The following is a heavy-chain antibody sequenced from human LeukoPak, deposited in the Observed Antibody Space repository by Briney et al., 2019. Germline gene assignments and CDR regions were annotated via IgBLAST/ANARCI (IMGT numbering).Heavy chain of an antibody. Sequence: SETLSLTCTVSGGSISSYYWSWIRQPPGKGLEWIGYIYYSGSTNYNPSLKSRVTISVDTSKNQFSLKLSSVTAADTAVYYCARAFGDSSGYYYPFDYWGQGTLVTVSS. D-gene: IGHD3-22*01. CDR2: IYYSGST. V-gene: IGHV4-59*01. CDR3: ARAFGDSSGYYYPFDY. CDR1: GGSISSYY. J-gene: IGHJ4*02.